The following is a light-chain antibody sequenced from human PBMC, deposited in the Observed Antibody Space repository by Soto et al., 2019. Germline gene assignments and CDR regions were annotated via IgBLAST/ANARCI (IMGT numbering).Light chain of an antibody. CDR3: CSYAGSSTLYVV. Sequence: QSALTQPASVSGSPGQSITISCTGTSSDVGSYNLVSWYQQHPGKAPKLMIYEGSKRPSGVSNRFSGSKSGNTASLTLSGLQAEDEADYYCCSYAGSSTLYVVFGGGTKLTVL. CDR1: SSDVGSYNL. J-gene: IGLJ2*01. CDR2: EGS. V-gene: IGLV2-23*03.